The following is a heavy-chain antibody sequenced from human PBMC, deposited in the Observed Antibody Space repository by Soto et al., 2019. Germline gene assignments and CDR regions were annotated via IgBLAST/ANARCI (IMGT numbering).Heavy chain of an antibody. D-gene: IGHD2-2*01. CDR3: ARALPAATLGSYGMDV. J-gene: IGHJ6*02. CDR2: IYYSGST. CDR1: GGSISSYY. V-gene: IGHV4-59*01. Sequence: SETLSLTCTVSGGSISSYYWSWIRQPPGKGLEWIGYIYYSGSTNYNPSLKSRVTISADTSKNQFSLKLSSVTAADTAVYYCARALPAATLGSYGMDVWGQGTTVTVSS.